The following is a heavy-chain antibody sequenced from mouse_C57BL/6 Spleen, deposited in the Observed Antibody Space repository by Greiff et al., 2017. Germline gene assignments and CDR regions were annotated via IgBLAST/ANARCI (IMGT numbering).Heavy chain of an antibody. J-gene: IGHJ4*01. D-gene: IGHD1-1*01. CDR2: IYPSDSET. V-gene: IGHV1-61*01. CDR1: GYTFTSYW. Sequence: QVQLQQPGAELVRPGSSVKLSCKASGYTFTSYWMDWVKQRPGQGLEWIGNIYPSDSETHYNQKFKDKATLTVDKSSSTAYMQLSSLTSEDSAVYYCARPFGTVVAPLYAMDYSGQGNSDTVSS. CDR3: ARPFGTVVAPLYAMDY.